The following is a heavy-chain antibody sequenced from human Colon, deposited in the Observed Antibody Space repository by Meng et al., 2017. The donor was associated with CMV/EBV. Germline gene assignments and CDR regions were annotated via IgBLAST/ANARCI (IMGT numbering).Heavy chain of an antibody. CDR1: GYTFTSYG. CDR3: ARGSDWFDP. V-gene: IGHV1-18*03. J-gene: IGHJ5*02. D-gene: IGHD6-6*01. CDR2: ITTDNGKT. Sequence: ASVKVSCKTSGYTFTSYGISWVRQAPGQGLEWMGWITTDNGKTKYAQKLQGRVTMTTDTSTSTAYKELRSLRSDDMAVYYCARGSDWFDPWGQGTLVTVSS.